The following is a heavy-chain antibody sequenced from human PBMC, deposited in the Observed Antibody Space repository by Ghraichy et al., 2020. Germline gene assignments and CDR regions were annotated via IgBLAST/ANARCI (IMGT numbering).Heavy chain of an antibody. J-gene: IGHJ6*02. CDR1: GFTFDDYA. Sequence: GGSLRLSCAASGFTFDDYAMHWVRQGPGKGLEWVSGISWNSGSIGYADSVKGRFTISRDNAKNSLYLQMNSLRAEDTAFYYCAKDIKRGGIMVFGVAAGGMDVWGQGTTVTVSS. CDR2: ISWNSGSI. D-gene: IGHD3-3*01. V-gene: IGHV3-9*01. CDR3: AKDIKRGGIMVFGVAAGGMDV.